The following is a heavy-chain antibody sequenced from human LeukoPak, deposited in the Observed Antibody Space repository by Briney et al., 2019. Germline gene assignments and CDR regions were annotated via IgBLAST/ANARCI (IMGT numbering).Heavy chain of an antibody. CDR3: ARDFPTPQWGMDV. J-gene: IGHJ6*02. Sequence: PGGSLRLSCAASGFTFSIYGMHWVRQAPGKGLEWVAVIGHDGRNIQYVDSVKGRFTISRDNSKNTLYLQMNSLRAEDTAVYYCARDFPTPQWGMDVWGQGTTVTVSS. CDR2: IGHDGRNI. D-gene: IGHD2-8*01. CDR1: GFTFSIYG. V-gene: IGHV3-33*08.